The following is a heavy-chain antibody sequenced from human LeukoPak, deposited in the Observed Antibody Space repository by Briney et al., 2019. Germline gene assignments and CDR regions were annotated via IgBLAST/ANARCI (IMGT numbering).Heavy chain of an antibody. CDR2: INPNSGGT. V-gene: IGHV1-2*06. D-gene: IGHD6-13*01. Sequence: ASVKVSCKASGGTSSSYAISWVRQAPGQGLEWMGRINPNSGGTNYAQKFQGRVTMTRDTSISTAYMELSRLRSDDTAVYYCARVSSSSPDNWGQGTLVTVSS. CDR3: ARVSSSSPDN. J-gene: IGHJ4*02. CDR1: GGTSSSYA.